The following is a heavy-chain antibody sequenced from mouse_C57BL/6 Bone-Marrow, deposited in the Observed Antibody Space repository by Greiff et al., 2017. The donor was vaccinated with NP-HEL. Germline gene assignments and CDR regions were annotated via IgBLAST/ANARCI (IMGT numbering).Heavy chain of an antibody. CDR2: IDPEDGET. CDR1: GFNITDYY. CDR3: ARDYGSFYYYAMDY. D-gene: IGHD1-1*01. J-gene: IGHJ4*01. Sequence: EVKLVESGAELVKPGASVKLSCTASGFNITDYYMHWVKQRTEQGLEWIGRIDPEDGETKYAPKFQGKDTITADTSSNTAYLQLSSLTSEDTAVYYCARDYGSFYYYAMDYWGQGTSVTVAS. V-gene: IGHV14-2*01.